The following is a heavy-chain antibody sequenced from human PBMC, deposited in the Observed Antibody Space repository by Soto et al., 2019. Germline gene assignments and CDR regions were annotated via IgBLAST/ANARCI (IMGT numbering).Heavy chain of an antibody. CDR1: GGSISSYY. V-gene: IGHV4-59*12. Sequence: SETLSLTCTVSGGSISSYYWSWIRQPPGKGLEWIGYIYYSGSTNYNPSLESRVTISVDTSKNQFSLKLTSLSAADTAVYFCARDRYGSDVWGQGTTVTVSS. CDR2: IYYSGST. J-gene: IGHJ6*02. CDR3: ARDRYGSDV.